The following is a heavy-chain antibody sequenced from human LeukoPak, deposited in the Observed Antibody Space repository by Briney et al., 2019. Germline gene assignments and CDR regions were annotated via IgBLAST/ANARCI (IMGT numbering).Heavy chain of an antibody. D-gene: IGHD2-15*01. V-gene: IGHV3-23*01. CDR3: AKDYSDSRVADVFFEY. CDR2: ITSGFTP. J-gene: IGHJ4*02. CDR1: GLTFSDYA. Sequence: PGGSLSLSCAASGLTFSDYAMSWFRQAPGKGLEWVSGITSGFTPHYADSVKGRFTISRENSKNTFHLQLNSLTAEDTAVYYCAKDYSDSRVADVFFEYWGQGTLVTVSS.